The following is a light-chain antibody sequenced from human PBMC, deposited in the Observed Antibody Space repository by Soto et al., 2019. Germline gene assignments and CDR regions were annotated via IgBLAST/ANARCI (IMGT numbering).Light chain of an antibody. V-gene: IGLV2-14*03. J-gene: IGLJ2*01. CDR2: DVS. CDR3: SSYTSRSALGV. CDR1: NSDIGGYNY. Sequence: QSVLTQPASVSGSPGQSITLSCTGTNSDIGGYNYVSWYQQHPGKAPKLMIYDVSNRPSGVSYRFSGSKSGNTASLTISGLQAEDEADYYCSSYTSRSALGVFGGGTKLTVL.